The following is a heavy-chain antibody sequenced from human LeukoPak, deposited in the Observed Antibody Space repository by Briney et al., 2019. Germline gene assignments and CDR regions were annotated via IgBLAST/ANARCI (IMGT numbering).Heavy chain of an antibody. J-gene: IGHJ6*02. CDR3: AKGQLWFGELTYYYYGMDV. D-gene: IGHD3-10*01. CDR1: GFTFSSYA. V-gene: IGHV3-23*01. CDR2: ISGSGGST. Sequence: GGSLRLSCAASGFTFSSYAMSWVRQAPGKGLEWVSAISGSGGSTYYADSVKGRFTISRDNSKNTLYLQMNSLRAEDTAVYYCAKGQLWFGELTYYYYGMDVWGQGTTVTVSS.